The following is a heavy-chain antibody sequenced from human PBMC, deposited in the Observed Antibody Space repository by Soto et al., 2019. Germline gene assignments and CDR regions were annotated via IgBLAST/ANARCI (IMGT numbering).Heavy chain of an antibody. V-gene: IGHV3-30*18. Sequence: PGGSLRLSCAASGFTFSSYGMHWVRQAPGKGLEWVAVISYDGSNKYYADSVKGRFTISRDNSKNTLYLQMNSLRAEDTAVYYCAKDLAPGEDNFAWGQGTLVTVSS. CDR1: GFTFSSYG. CDR2: ISYDGSNK. CDR3: AKDLAPGEDNFA. D-gene: IGHD2-15*01. J-gene: IGHJ4*02.